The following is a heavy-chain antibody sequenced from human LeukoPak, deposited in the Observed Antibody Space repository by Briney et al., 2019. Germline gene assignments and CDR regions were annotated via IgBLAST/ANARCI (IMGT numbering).Heavy chain of an antibody. CDR2: IKPDGSGK. J-gene: IGHJ5*02. V-gene: IGHV3-7*05. CDR3: VRGSSGTVVRGVSWAWFDP. D-gene: IGHD3-10*01. CDR1: GFTLSTYW. Sequence: PGGFLRLSCVASGFTLSTYWMTWVRQAPGKGLEWVANIKPDGSGKYFVDSVRGRFTISRDNVKNSLYLQMNSLRAEDTAVYYCVRGSSGTVVRGVSWAWFDPWGQGTLVTVSS.